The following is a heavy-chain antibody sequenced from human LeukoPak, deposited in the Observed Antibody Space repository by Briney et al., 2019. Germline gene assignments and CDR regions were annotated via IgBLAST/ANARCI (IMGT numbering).Heavy chain of an antibody. V-gene: IGHV4-59*01. CDR3: AKIPGDRPDD. Sequence: KPSETLSLTCTVSGASMTSYHWTWIRQPPGKGLEWVGYMYFGERTNYNPSLKSRATISIDTSKKQFSLNLKSVTAADTAVYYCAKIPGDRPDDWGQGTLVTVS. J-gene: IGHJ4*02. D-gene: IGHD7-27*01. CDR2: MYFGERT. CDR1: GASMTSYH.